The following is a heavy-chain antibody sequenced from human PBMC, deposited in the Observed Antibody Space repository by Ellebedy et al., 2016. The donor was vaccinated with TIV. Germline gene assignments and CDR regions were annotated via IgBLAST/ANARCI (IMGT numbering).Heavy chain of an antibody. V-gene: IGHV4-61*01. CDR1: GGPVRSGNYY. CDR2: IYYSGST. D-gene: IGHD2-2*01. J-gene: IGHJ3*02. Sequence: MPSETLSLTCTVSGGPVRSGNYYWSWIRQTPGKGLAWVRYIYYSGSTNYNPSLKSRVPISVDTSKNQFSLKLSSVTAADTAMYYCTRVGPLYCVGTTCYGASDIWGQGTMVTVSS. CDR3: TRVGPLYCVGTTCYGASDI.